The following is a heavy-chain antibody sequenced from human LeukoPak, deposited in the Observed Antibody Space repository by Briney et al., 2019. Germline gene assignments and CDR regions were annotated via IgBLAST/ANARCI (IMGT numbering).Heavy chain of an antibody. CDR1: GYSLTSFD. V-gene: IGHV1-8*01. J-gene: IGHJ6*02. CDR3: ARGGSSSSYYSNYGMDV. D-gene: IGHD6-13*01. Sequence: ASVKVSCKASGYSLTSFDINWVRQGSGQGLEWMGWMNPKRGNTGYAPTFQGRVTITRDTSIDTAFMELSSLRPDDTAVYYCARGGSSSSYYSNYGMDVWGQGTTVTVSS. CDR2: MNPKRGNT.